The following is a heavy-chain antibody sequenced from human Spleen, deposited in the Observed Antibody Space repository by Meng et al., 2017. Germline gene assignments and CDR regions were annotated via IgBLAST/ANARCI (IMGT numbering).Heavy chain of an antibody. CDR3: ARPVRKQQELDY. CDR2: INDSNSTT. Sequence: QVQLLQSGAGLTKPSAPLTVTCMASGGTFTNYCSSWIRQPPGQGLEWIGEINDSNSTTNNPSNVRNSVIMVSTSYTNTFLMVISGIRSDSAAEYCGARPVRKQQELDYWGQGTLVTVSS. J-gene: IGHJ4*02. CDR1: GGTFTNYC. D-gene: IGHD6-13*01. V-gene: IGHV1-18*01.